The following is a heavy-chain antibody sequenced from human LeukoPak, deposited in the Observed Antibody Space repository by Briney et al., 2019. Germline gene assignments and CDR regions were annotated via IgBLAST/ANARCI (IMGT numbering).Heavy chain of an antibody. V-gene: IGHV4-59*12. Sequence: PSEALSLTCTVSGGSISSYYWSWIRQPPGKGLEWIAYISDIGSINYNPSLKSRVTISLDTSKNQFSLKLSSVTAADTAVYYCARRARGPRDPRGYCSGGSCYVSAFDIWGQGTMVTVSS. D-gene: IGHD2-15*01. CDR1: GGSISSYY. J-gene: IGHJ3*02. CDR2: ISDIGSI. CDR3: ARRARGPRDPRGYCSGGSCYVSAFDI.